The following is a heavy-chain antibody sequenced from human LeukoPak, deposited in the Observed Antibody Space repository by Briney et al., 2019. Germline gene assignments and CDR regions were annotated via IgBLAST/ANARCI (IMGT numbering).Heavy chain of an antibody. CDR2: INPNSGGT. CDR1: GYTFTDYY. Sequence: ASVKVSCKASGYTFTDYYLNWVRQAPGQGLEWMGWINPNSGGTNYAQKFQGRVTMTRDTSISTAYMELSRLRSDDTAVYYCAREDAGIRDAFDIWGQGTMVTVSS. J-gene: IGHJ3*02. V-gene: IGHV1-2*02. D-gene: IGHD6-13*01. CDR3: AREDAGIRDAFDI.